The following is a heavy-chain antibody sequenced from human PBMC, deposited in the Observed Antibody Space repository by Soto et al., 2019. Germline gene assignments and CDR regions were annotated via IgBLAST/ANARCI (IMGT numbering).Heavy chain of an antibody. D-gene: IGHD2-15*01. CDR2: IYFTGYT. J-gene: IGHJ4*02. CDR3: ATVAMTSTKVFDY. V-gene: IGHV4-59*11. CDR1: GGSLSSHY. Sequence: QVQLQESGPGLVKPSETLSLTCTVSGGSLSSHYWSWIRQSPGKGLEWIGYIYFTGYTNYNPSLKYRVTISVDTSKSQFSLSLNSVTAADTAVYYCATVAMTSTKVFDYWGQGTLVSVSS.